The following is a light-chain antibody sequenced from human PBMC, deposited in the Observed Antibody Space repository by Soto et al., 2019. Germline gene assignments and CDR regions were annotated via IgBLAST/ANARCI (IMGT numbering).Light chain of an antibody. CDR2: DVS. V-gene: IGLV2-11*01. CDR1: SSDVGGYNY. CDR3: CSYAGSYTRV. J-gene: IGLJ2*01. Sequence: QSALTQPRSVSGSPGQSVTISCTGTSSDVGGYNYVSWYQQQPGKAPKLMIYDVSKRPSGVPDRFSGSKSGNTASLTISGLQAKDEADYYCCSYAGSYTRVFGGGTKLTVL.